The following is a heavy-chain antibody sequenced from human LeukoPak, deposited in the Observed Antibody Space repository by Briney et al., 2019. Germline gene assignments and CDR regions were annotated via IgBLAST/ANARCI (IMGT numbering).Heavy chain of an antibody. J-gene: IGHJ4*02. CDR1: GGTFGSYA. CDR2: IIPVFGTA. CDR3: AREGVGSYGSFAY. V-gene: IGHV1-69*05. Sequence: SVKVSCKASGGTFGSYAISWVRQAPGQGLEWMGGIIPVFGTANYAQKFQGRVTITTDESTSTAYMELSSLRSEDTAVYYCAREGVGSYGSFAYWGQGTLVTVSS. D-gene: IGHD5-18*01.